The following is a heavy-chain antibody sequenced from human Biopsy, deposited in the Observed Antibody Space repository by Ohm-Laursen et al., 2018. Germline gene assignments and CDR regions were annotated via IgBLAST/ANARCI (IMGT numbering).Heavy chain of an antibody. CDR2: ISDSGTS. CDR1: GGSISGSCWY. J-gene: IGHJ3*01. Sequence: SDTLSLTCTVSGGSISGSCWYWSWLRQRPGKGLVWNGYISDSGTSNYNPSLRGRIAMSVDTYKNQFSLQLTSVTAADTAMFFCARLFRLDDYWNDDPPDGFDVWGQGTMVTVSS. CDR3: ARLFRLDDYWNDDPPDGFDV. V-gene: IGHV4-61*01. D-gene: IGHD3-3*01.